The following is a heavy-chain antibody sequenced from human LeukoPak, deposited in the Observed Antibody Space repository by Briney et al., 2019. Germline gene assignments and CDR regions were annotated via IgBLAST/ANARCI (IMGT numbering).Heavy chain of an antibody. J-gene: IGHJ4*02. CDR3: ARHLRDGYPY. Sequence: HGESLKISCKGSGYSFTSYWISWVRQMPGKGLEWTGRIDPSDSYTNYSPSFQGHVTISADKSISTAYLQWSSLKASDTAMYYCARHLRDGYPYWGQGTLVTVSS. D-gene: IGHD5-24*01. CDR2: IDPSDSYT. CDR1: GYSFTSYW. V-gene: IGHV5-10-1*01.